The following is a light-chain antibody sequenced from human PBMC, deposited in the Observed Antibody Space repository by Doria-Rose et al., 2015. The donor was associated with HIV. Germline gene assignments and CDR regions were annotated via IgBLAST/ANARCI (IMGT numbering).Light chain of an antibody. V-gene: IGKV3-20*01. CDR2: DGS. CDR1: QSFSSTY. Sequence: EIVLTQSPGTPSLSPGERATLSCRASQSFSSTYLAWYQQKPGQAPSLLIYDGSTRATGIPDRFSASGSGTDFTLTINRLEPEDSALYYCHQYGTSWTFGQGTKVEI. J-gene: IGKJ1*01. CDR3: HQYGTSWT.